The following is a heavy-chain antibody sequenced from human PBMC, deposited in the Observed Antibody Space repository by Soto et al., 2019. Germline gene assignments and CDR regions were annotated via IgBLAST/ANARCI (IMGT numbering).Heavy chain of an antibody. V-gene: IGHV3-23*01. CDR1: GFSFSTHA. J-gene: IGHJ4*02. D-gene: IGHD6-19*01. Sequence: LRLSCTASGFSFSTHAMSWVRQAPGKGLEWVSSISSGGTTTFYAASVEGRFTISRDKSKNTLYLQMNSLRADDTAVYYCAREGGSIGGWFGRKFDSWGQGTQVTVSS. CDR2: ISSGGTTT. CDR3: AREGGSIGGWFGRKFDS.